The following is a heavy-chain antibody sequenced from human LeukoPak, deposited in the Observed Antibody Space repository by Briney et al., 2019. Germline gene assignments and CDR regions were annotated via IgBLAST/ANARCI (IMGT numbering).Heavy chain of an antibody. V-gene: IGHV3-48*01. J-gene: IGHJ3*02. Sequence: GGSLRLSCAASGFTFSSYSINWVRQAPGKGLEWVSYISSRSSPIYYGDSVKGRFTISRDNAKNSLYLQMNSLRAEDTAVYYCARYRGGTTVDAFDIWGQGTMVTVSS. CDR3: ARYRGGTTVDAFDI. CDR2: ISSRSSPI. CDR1: GFTFSSYS. D-gene: IGHD4-17*01.